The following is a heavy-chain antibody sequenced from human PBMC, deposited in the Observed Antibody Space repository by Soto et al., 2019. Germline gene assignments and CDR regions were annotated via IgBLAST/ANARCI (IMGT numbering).Heavy chain of an antibody. J-gene: IGHJ6*03. D-gene: IGHD3-10*01. Sequence: SETLSLTCTVSGGSISSSSYYWGWIRQPPGKGLEWIGSIYYSGSTYYNPSLKSRVTISVDTSKNQFSLKLSSVTAADTAVYYCAEGSNTGYYYYMDVWGKGTTVTVSS. CDR1: GGSISSSSYY. CDR3: AEGSNTGYYYYMDV. V-gene: IGHV4-39*01. CDR2: IYYSGST.